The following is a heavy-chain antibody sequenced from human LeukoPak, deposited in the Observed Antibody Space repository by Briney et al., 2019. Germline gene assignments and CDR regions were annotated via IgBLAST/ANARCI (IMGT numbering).Heavy chain of an antibody. CDR3: ARVSAVAGYFDY. CDR2: IYYSGST. CDR1: GGSISSGGYY. V-gene: IGHV4-31*03. D-gene: IGHD6-19*01. Sequence: SETPSLTCTVSGGSISSGGYYWSWIRQHPGKGLEWIGYIYYSGSTYYNPSLKSRVTISVDTSKNQFSLKLSSVTAADTAVYYCARVSAVAGYFDYWGQGTLVTVSS. J-gene: IGHJ4*02.